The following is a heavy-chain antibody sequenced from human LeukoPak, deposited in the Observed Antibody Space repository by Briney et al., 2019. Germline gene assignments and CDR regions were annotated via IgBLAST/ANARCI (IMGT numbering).Heavy chain of an antibody. CDR1: GSTFSSYT. D-gene: IGHD3-9*01. Sequence: GGSLRLSCAASGSTFSSYTMNWVRQAPGKGLEWVSSITSSSSYIYYVDSAKGRFTISRDNAKNSLFLQMNSLRAEDTAVYYCARVLSGTLTFDHWGQGTLVAVSS. J-gene: IGHJ4*02. V-gene: IGHV3-21*01. CDR3: ARVLSGTLTFDH. CDR2: ITSSSSYI.